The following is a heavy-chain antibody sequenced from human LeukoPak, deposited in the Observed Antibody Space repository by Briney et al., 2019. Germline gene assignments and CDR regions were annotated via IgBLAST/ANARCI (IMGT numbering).Heavy chain of an antibody. V-gene: IGHV4-31*03. J-gene: IGHJ4*02. D-gene: IGHD2-15*01. CDR1: GGSISSGGYY. CDR2: IYYSGST. CDR3: ASNPTVQLGYCSGGSCYSVLGYFDY. Sequence: PSQTLSLTCTVSGGSISSGGYYWSWIRQHPGKDLEWIGYIYYSGSTYYNPSLKSRVTISVDTSKNQFSLKLSSVTAADTAVYYCASNPTVQLGYCSGGSCYSVLGYFDYWGQGTLVTVSS.